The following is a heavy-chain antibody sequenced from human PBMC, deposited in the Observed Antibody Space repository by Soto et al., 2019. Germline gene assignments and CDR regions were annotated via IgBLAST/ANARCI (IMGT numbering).Heavy chain of an antibody. J-gene: IGHJ4*02. Sequence: PGGSLRLSCVGSGFTFSNYWMHWVRQAPGKGLEWVSRVKSDGSSTSYADSVKGRFTISRDNSKNTLYLQMNSLRAEDTAVYYCAKVPRRCGPPLYWGQGPLVTGSS. CDR1: GFTFSNYW. CDR2: VKSDGSST. V-gene: IGHV3-74*01. CDR3: AKVPRRCGPPLY. D-gene: IGHD2-21*01.